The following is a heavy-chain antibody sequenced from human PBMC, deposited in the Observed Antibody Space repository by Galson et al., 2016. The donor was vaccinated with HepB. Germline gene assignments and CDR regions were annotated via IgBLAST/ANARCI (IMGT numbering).Heavy chain of an antibody. D-gene: IGHD1-7*01. V-gene: IGHV2-5*02. CDR1: GFSLTNGGVG. CDR3: ARSLGTAIFDY. J-gene: IGHJ4*02. CDR2: IYWDDDK. Sequence: PALVKPTQTLTLTCTFSGFSLTNGGVGVGWIRQPPGKALEWLALIYWDDDKRYSPSLKNRLTITKDTSKNQVVLVVANMDPVDTGTYYCARSLGTAIFDYWGQGSLVLVSS.